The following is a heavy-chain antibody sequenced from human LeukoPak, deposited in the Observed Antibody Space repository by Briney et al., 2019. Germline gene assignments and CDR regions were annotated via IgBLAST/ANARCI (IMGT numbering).Heavy chain of an antibody. Sequence: GGSLRLSCAASGFTFNTYGLNWFRQAPGRGLEWISYINSVGGTTFYADSVKGRFTISRDNVDNVVYLEMNSLGAEDTATYYCARVAVSGPTGWFDSWGQGTLVIVSS. CDR3: ARVAVSGPTGWFDS. V-gene: IGHV3-48*01. J-gene: IGHJ5*01. CDR2: INSVGGTT. CDR1: GFTFNTYG. D-gene: IGHD2-8*02.